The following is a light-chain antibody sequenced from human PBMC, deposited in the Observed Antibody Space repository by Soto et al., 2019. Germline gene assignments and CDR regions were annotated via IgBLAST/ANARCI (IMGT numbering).Light chain of an antibody. V-gene: IGKV3-15*01. CDR2: GAS. CDR1: QSVGTF. J-gene: IGKJ5*01. Sequence: EIVLTQSPATLSLSPGERATLSGMASQSVGTFFAWYQQKPGQAPRLLIYGASTRATGIPARFSGSGSGTEFTLTISSLQSEDFAVYYCQQYNNWPPITFGQGTRLEIK. CDR3: QQYNNWPPIT.